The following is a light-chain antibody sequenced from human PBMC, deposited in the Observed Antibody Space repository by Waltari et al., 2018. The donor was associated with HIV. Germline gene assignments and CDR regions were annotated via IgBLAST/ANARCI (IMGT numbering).Light chain of an antibody. V-gene: IGLV2-23*02. Sequence: QSALTQPASVSGFPGQSITISCTGSSSDVGSYNYVSWYQQPPGKAPKLVIYDVSKRPSGVSHLFSGSKSGNTASLTISGLQAEDEADYYCCSYAGSNTYLFGTGTEVTVL. CDR1: SSDVGSYNY. CDR3: CSYAGSNTYL. J-gene: IGLJ1*01. CDR2: DVS.